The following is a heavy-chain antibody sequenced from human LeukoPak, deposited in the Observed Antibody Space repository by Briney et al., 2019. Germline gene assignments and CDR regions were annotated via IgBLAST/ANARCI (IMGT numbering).Heavy chain of an antibody. Sequence: PGGSLRLSCAASGFTVSNDYMAWVRQAPGRGLEWFPLIYGDGTTFYTDSVKGRFTISRDNFKNTLYLQMSSLRPEDTALYYCARDRAGAQSWVALDPWGQGTLVTVSS. CDR1: GFTVSNDY. CDR2: IYGDGTT. CDR3: ARDRAGAQSWVALDP. D-gene: IGHD3-10*01. J-gene: IGHJ5*02. V-gene: IGHV3-66*02.